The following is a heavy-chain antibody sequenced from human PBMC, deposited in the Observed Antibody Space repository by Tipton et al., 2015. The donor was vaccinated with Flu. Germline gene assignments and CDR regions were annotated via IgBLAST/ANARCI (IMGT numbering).Heavy chain of an antibody. CDR3: ARGQIFGWFDP. J-gene: IGHJ5*02. Sequence: LTCTVSGGSISSGSYYWSWIRQPAGKGLEWIGRIYTSGSTNYNPSLKSRVTISVDTSKNQFSLKLSSVTAADTAVYYCARGQIFGWFDPWGQGTLVTVSS. D-gene: IGHD2/OR15-2a*01. CDR1: GGSISSGSYY. CDR2: IYTSGST. V-gene: IGHV4-61*02.